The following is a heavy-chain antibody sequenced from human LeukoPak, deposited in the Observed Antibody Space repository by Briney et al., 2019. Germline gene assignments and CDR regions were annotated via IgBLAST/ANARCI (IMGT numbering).Heavy chain of an antibody. J-gene: IGHJ4*02. CDR1: GYTFTGYY. CDR2: INPNSGST. D-gene: IGHD4-17*01. Sequence: RASVTVSCKASGYTFTGYYMHWVRQAPGQGLEWMGWINPNSGSTNYAQKFQGRVTMTRDTSISTAYMELSRLRSDDTAVYYCARAPGPGPYDYGDYVLDYWGQGTLVTVSS. V-gene: IGHV1-2*02. CDR3: ARAPGPGPYDYGDYVLDY.